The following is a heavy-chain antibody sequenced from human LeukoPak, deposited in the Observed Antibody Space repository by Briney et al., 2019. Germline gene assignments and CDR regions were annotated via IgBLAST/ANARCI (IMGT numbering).Heavy chain of an antibody. CDR3: ARQAGYCSGGSCYTNPAHFGY. V-gene: IGHV5-51*01. Sequence: GESLKISCKGSGYSFTSYWIGWVRQMPGKGLEWMGIIYPGDPDTRYSPSFQGQVTISADKSISTAYLQWSSLKASDTAMYYCARQAGYCSGGSCYTNPAHFGYWGQGTLVTVSS. J-gene: IGHJ4*02. CDR2: IYPGDPDT. D-gene: IGHD2-15*01. CDR1: GYSFTSYW.